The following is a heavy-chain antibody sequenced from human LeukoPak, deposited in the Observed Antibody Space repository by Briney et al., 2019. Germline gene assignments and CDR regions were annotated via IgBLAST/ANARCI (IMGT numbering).Heavy chain of an antibody. D-gene: IGHD3-10*01. CDR2: INAGNGNT. Sequence: ASVKVSCKASGYTFTSYAMHWVRQAPGQRLEWMGWINAGNGNTKYSQKFQGRFTISRDNARNSLYLQINSLRVEDTAVYYCARGPAYGARSDYLDYWGQGTLVTVSS. V-gene: IGHV1-3*01. J-gene: IGHJ4*02. CDR1: GYTFTSYA. CDR3: ARGPAYGARSDYLDY.